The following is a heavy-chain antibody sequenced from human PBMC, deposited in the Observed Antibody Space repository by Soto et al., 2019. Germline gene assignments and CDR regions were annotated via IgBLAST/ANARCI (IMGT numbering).Heavy chain of an antibody. CDR2: IYYSGST. CDR1: GCSISSGGYY. V-gene: IGHV4-39*01. J-gene: IGHJ6*02. CDR3: ARQSAAGIYYYYYYGMDV. Sequence: SETLSLTCTFSGCSISSGGYYWSWIRQHPGKGLEWIGYIYYSGSTYYNPSLKSRVTISVDTSKNQFSLKLSSVTAADTAVYYCARQSAAGIYYYYYYGMDVWGQGTTVTVSS. D-gene: IGHD6-13*01.